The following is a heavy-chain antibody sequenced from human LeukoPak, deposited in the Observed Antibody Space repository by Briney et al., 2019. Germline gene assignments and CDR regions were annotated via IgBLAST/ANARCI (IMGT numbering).Heavy chain of an antibody. CDR3: ARGWYYSILTGYLPPFDF. J-gene: IGHJ4*02. D-gene: IGHD3-9*01. CDR1: GFTFSSYD. CDR2: ISYDGSNK. V-gene: IGHV3-30*03. Sequence: GRSLRLSCAASGFTFSSYDMHWVRQAPGKGLEWVAFISYDGSNKYYADSVKGRFTISRDNSKNTLFLQMSSLRTDDTAVYYCARGWYYSILTGYLPPFDFGGQGTLVPLSS.